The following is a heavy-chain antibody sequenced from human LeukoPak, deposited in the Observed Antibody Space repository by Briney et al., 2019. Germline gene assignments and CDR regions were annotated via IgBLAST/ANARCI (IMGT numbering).Heavy chain of an antibody. V-gene: IGHV3-48*01. Sequence: GGSLRLSCAASGFTFSSYSMNWVRQAPGKGLEWVSYISSSSSTIYYADSVKGRFTISRDNAKNSLYLQMNSRRAEDTAVYYCARVRYGSGSYYRDYYYMDVWGKGTTVTVSS. CDR2: ISSSSSTI. J-gene: IGHJ6*03. D-gene: IGHD3-10*01. CDR1: GFTFSSYS. CDR3: ARVRYGSGSYYRDYYYMDV.